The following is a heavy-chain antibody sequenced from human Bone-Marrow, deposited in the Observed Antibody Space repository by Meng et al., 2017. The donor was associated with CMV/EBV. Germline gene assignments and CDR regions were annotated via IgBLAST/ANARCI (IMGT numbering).Heavy chain of an antibody. D-gene: IGHD2-2*02. CDR2: IRYDGSNK. CDR1: GFTFSSYG. J-gene: IGHJ6*02. V-gene: IGHV3-30*02. Sequence: GGSLRLSCAASGFTFSSYGMHWVRQAPGKGLEWVAFIRYDGSNKYYADSVKGRFTISRDNSKNTLYLQMNSLRAEDTAVYYCAKDRGYCSSTSCYTYYYYYYGMDVWGQGTTVTVSS. CDR3: AKDRGYCSSTSCYTYYYYYYGMDV.